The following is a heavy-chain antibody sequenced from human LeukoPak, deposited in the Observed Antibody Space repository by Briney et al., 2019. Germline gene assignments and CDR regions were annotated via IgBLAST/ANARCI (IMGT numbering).Heavy chain of an antibody. CDR2: IYTSGST. CDR1: GGSISSGSYY. D-gene: IGHD3-22*01. Sequence: SETLSLTCTVSGGSISSGSYYWSWIRQPAGKGLEWIGRIYTSGSTNYNPSLKSRVTISVDTSKNQFSLKLSSVTAADTAVYYCARGPTYYYDSSGYPFDYWGQGTLVTVSS. V-gene: IGHV4-61*02. CDR3: ARGPTYYYDSSGYPFDY. J-gene: IGHJ4*02.